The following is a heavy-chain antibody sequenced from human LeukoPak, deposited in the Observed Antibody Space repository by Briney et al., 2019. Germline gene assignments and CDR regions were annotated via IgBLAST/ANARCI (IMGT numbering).Heavy chain of an antibody. CDR1: GGSITNYY. CDR2: VDYSGNT. D-gene: IGHD3-9*01. V-gene: IGHV4-59*08. Sequence: SETLSLTCSVSGGSITNYYWTWIRQPPGKALEWVGHVDYSGNTNYNPSLKSRVTISLDTSKTHFSLKVNSVTAADMAIYYCARLFRRTWFDPWGQGTLVIVS. CDR3: ARLFRRTWFDP. J-gene: IGHJ5*02.